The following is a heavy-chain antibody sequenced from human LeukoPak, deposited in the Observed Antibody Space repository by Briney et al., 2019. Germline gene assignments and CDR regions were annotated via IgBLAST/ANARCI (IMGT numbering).Heavy chain of an antibody. CDR1: GYTFTSYY. D-gene: IGHD3-22*01. CDR3: ASLFSSGPLGGP. CDR2: INPSGGST. Sequence: ASVKVSCKASGYTFTSYYMHWVRQAPGQRLEWMGIINPSGGSTSYAQKFQGRVTMTRDTSTSTVYMELSSLRSEDTAVYYCASLFSSGPLGGPWGQGTLVTVSS. V-gene: IGHV1-46*01. J-gene: IGHJ5*02.